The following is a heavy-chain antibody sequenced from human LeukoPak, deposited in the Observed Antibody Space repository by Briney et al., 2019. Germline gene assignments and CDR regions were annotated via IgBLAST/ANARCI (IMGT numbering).Heavy chain of an antibody. CDR1: GGSISSSSYY. J-gene: IGHJ4*02. CDR2: IDYSGNT. CDR3: ARLDYGDYGGFDY. Sequence: PSETLPLTCTVSGGSISSSSYYWGWIRQPPGKGLEWIGTIDYSGNTYYNPSLKSRVIISIDTSKNQFSLKVSSVTAADTAVYCCARLDYGDYGGFDYWGQGTLVTVSS. D-gene: IGHD4-17*01. V-gene: IGHV4-39*01.